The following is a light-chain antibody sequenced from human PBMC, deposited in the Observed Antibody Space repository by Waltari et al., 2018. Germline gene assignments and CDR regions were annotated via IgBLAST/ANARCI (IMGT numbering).Light chain of an antibody. CDR1: QSLVHSDGNTH. Sequence: VVMTQSPLSLPVTPGQAASISCNSSQSLVHSDGNTHLNWFQQRPGQSPRRLIYRVSNRDSGVPDRFSGSGSGTDFTLKISRVEAEDVGVYYCMQGTHWPYTFGQGTKLDIK. CDR3: MQGTHWPYT. V-gene: IGKV2-30*02. CDR2: RVS. J-gene: IGKJ2*01.